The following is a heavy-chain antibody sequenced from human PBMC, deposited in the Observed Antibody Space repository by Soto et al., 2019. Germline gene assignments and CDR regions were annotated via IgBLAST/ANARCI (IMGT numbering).Heavy chain of an antibody. Sequence: QVQLVESGGGVVQPGRSLRLSCAASGFTFSSYGMHWVRQAPGKGLEWVAVIWYDGSNKYYADSVKGRFTISRDNSKNTLYLQMNSLRAEDTAVYYCARDPSGYVYDYWGQGILVTVSS. V-gene: IGHV3-33*01. CDR1: GFTFSSYG. CDR2: IWYDGSNK. D-gene: IGHD5-12*01. CDR3: ARDPSGYVYDY. J-gene: IGHJ4*02.